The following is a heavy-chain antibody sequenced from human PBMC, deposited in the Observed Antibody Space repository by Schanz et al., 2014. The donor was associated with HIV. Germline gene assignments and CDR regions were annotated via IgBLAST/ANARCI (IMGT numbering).Heavy chain of an antibody. CDR3: ARGECDFWSGYCPHFHYFDLDV. D-gene: IGHD3-3*01. Sequence: QVQLVQSGAEVKKPGSLLKISCKASGGTFSSHGIGWVRQAPGQGLEWIGGIIPIFGRSDYAQRFQGRVTITADESTNTAYMELSSLRSEDTAVYFCARGECDFWSGYCPHFHYFDLDVWGPGTSVTVSS. J-gene: IGHJ6*02. CDR1: GGTFSSHG. V-gene: IGHV1-69*01. CDR2: IIPIFGRS.